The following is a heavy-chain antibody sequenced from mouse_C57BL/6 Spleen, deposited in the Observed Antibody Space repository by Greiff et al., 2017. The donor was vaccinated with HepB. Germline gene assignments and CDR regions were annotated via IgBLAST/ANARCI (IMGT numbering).Heavy chain of an antibody. CDR3: TRRLGSLYYFDY. D-gene: IGHD1-1*01. J-gene: IGHJ2*01. Sequence: QVQLQQSGAELVRPGASVTLSCKASGYTFTDYEMHWVKQTPVHGLAWIGAIDPETGGTAYNQKFKGKAILTADKSSSTAYMELRSLTSEDSAVYYCTRRLGSLYYFDYWGQGTTLTVSS. V-gene: IGHV1-15*01. CDR1: GYTFTDYE. CDR2: IDPETGGT.